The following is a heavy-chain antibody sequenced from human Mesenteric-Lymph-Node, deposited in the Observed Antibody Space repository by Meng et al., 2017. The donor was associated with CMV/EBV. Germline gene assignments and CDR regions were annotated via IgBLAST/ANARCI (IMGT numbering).Heavy chain of an antibody. CDR3: AKDRRVSVILPTSKDY. D-gene: IGHD2-15*01. V-gene: IGHV3-30*02. CDR1: GFNFSNYG. J-gene: IGHJ4*02. Sequence: GESLKISCAASGFNFSNYGMHWVRQAPGKGLEWVAFIRYGDGSNKYYRDSVEGRFTISRDNSKNTLYLQMNSLTVEDTALYYCAKDRRVSVILPTSKDYWGQGTLVTVSS. CDR2: IRYGDGSNK.